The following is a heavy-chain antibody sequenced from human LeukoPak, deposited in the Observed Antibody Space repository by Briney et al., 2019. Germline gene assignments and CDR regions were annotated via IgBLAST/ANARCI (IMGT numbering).Heavy chain of an antibody. CDR2: IKQDGSEK. V-gene: IGHV3-7*01. D-gene: IGHD2-15*01. J-gene: IGHJ6*02. Sequence: GGSLRLSCAASEFTFSSYWMSWVRQAPGKGLEWVANIKQDGSEKCYVDSVKGRFTISRDNAKNSLYLQMNSLRAEDTAVYYCARDRWELLSNSYHYCGLDVWGQGTTVTVSS. CDR3: ARDRWELLSNSYHYCGLDV. CDR1: EFTFSSYW.